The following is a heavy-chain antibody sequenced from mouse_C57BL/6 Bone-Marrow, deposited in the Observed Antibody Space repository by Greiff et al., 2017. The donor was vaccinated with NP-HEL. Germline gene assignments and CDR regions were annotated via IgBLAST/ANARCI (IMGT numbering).Heavy chain of an antibody. D-gene: IGHD2-5*01. J-gene: IGHJ4*01. CDR1: GFTFSDYG. CDR2: ISSGSSTI. Sequence: EVQRVESGGGLVKPGGSLKLSCAASGFTFSDYGMHWVRQAPEKGLEWVAYISSGSSTIYYADTVKGRFTISRDNAKNTLFLQMTSLGSEDTAMYYCARRGCYSNPYAMGCWGQGTSVTVST. V-gene: IGHV5-17*01. CDR3: ARRGCYSNPYAMGC.